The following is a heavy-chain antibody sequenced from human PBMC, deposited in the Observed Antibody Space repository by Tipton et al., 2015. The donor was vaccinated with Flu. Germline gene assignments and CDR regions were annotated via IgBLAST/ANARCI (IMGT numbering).Heavy chain of an antibody. CDR3: ARQIYGSGSH. J-gene: IGHJ4*02. CDR2: IKQDGSEI. CDR1: GFTFSTYW. Sequence: GSLRLSCAASGFTFSTYWMTWVRQAPGKGLEWVANIKQDGSEIYYVDSVKGRFTISRDNAENSLYLQMNSLRAEDTALYYCARQIYGSGSHWGQGTLVTVSS. D-gene: IGHD3-10*01. V-gene: IGHV3-7*01.